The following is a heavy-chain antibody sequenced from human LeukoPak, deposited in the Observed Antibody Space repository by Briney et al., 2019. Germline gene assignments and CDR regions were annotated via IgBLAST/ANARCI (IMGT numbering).Heavy chain of an antibody. CDR1: GGTFSSYA. D-gene: IGHD6-19*01. CDR3: AVGHSSGWYNYYYYYMDV. V-gene: IGHV1-69*06. Sequence: ASVKVSCKASGGTFSSYAISWVRQAPGQGLEWMGGIIPIFGTANYAQKFQGRVTITADKSTSTAYMELSSLRSEDTAVYYCAVGHSSGWYNYYYYYMDVWGKGTTVTVSS. J-gene: IGHJ6*03. CDR2: IIPIFGTA.